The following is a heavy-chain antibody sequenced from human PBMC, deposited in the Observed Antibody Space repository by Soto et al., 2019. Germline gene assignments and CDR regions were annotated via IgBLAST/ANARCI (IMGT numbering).Heavy chain of an antibody. CDR2: ISSSSSHT. CDR3: ARVVVTTILVDF. CDR1: GFTFSDYY. Sequence: QVQLVESGGGLVKPGGSLRLSCAASGFTFSDYYMNWIRQAPGKGLEWVSYISSSSSHTNYADSVKGRFTISRDNAKNPLYLQMNSLRAEDTAVYYGARVVVTTILVDFWGQGTLVTVSS. D-gene: IGHD5-12*01. J-gene: IGHJ4*02. V-gene: IGHV3-11*05.